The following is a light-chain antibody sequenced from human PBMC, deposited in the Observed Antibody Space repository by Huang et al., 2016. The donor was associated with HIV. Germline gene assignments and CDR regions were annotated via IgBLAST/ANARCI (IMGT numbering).Light chain of an antibody. Sequence: EIVMTQSPATLSVSPGERATLSCRASQNVATNLAWYQQKPGQAPRLLIHGASTRTTGFPARFSGSGSGTEFTLTISSPQSEDSAIYYCAQYDHWPPDTFGQGTTLEIK. CDR2: GAS. CDR3: AQYDHWPPDT. J-gene: IGKJ2*01. V-gene: IGKV3-15*01. CDR1: QNVATN.